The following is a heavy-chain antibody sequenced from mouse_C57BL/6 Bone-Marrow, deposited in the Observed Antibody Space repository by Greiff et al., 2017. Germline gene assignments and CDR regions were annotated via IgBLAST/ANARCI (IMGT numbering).Heavy chain of an antibody. CDR2: INPSSGYT. Sequence: QVQLQQSGAELAKPGASVKLSCKASGYTFPSYWMHWVKQRPGQGLEWIGYINPSSGYTKYNQKFQGNATLTSDKSSSTAYMQLSSLTDEDSAVYSCARYGTGYYFDYWGQGTTLTVSS. V-gene: IGHV1-7*01. CDR1: GYTFPSYW. CDR3: ARYGTGYYFDY. J-gene: IGHJ2*01. D-gene: IGHD4-1*01.